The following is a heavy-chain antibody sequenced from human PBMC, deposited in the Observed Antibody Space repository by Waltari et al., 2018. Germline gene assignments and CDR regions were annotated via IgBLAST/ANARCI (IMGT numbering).Heavy chain of an antibody. J-gene: IGHJ4*02. V-gene: IGHV3-23*01. D-gene: IGHD6-19*01. CDR3: AKDHASSGWPTFDS. Sequence: EVQFLESGGDLVQPGGSLRLSCAASGFSIGSSAMSWVRQAPGKGPEWVASITRQATTYYAGSVRGRFAISRDESENKLYLQMSGLRAEDTAMYYCAKDHASSGWPTFDSWGQGTQVTVSS. CDR1: GFSIGSSA. CDR2: ITRQATT.